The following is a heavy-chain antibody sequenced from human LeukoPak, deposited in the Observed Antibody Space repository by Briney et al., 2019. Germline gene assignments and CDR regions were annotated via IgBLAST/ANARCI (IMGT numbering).Heavy chain of an antibody. CDR1: GYIFTSYW. Sequence: GESLKISRKGSGYIFTSYWIAWVRQMPGKGLEWMGIIYPGDSDTRYSPSFQGQVTISADKSISTAYLQWSSLKASDTAMYYCARRSGVAVAGALDYWGQGTLVTVSS. J-gene: IGHJ4*02. V-gene: IGHV5-51*01. CDR2: IYPGDSDT. CDR3: ARRSGVAVAGALDY. D-gene: IGHD6-19*01.